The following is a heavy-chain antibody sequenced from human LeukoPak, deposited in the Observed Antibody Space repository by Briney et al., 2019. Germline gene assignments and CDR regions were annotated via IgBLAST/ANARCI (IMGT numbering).Heavy chain of an antibody. D-gene: IGHD3-22*01. Sequence: PGGSLRLSCAASGFTFSNAWMSWVRPAPGKGLEWVGRIKSKTDGGTTDYAAPVKGRFTISRDDSKNTLYLQMNCLKAEDTAVYYCTTGRDYYDSSGYYWDRYYFDYWGQGTLVTVSS. CDR1: GFTFSNAW. V-gene: IGHV3-15*01. CDR2: IKSKTDGGTT. J-gene: IGHJ4*02. CDR3: TTGRDYYDSSGYYWDRYYFDY.